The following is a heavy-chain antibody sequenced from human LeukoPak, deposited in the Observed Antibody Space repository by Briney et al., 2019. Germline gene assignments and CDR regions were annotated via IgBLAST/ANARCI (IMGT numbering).Heavy chain of an antibody. CDR2: MSGDGSST. D-gene: IGHD2-2*01. CDR1: GFTFSNYW. CDR3: AREGLNCSSSSCQRATFDY. Sequence: GGSLRLSCATSGFTFSNYWMHWVRHVPGKGLVWVSRMSGDGSSTRNADSVKGRFTISRDNAKNTLYLQMNSLRAEDTAVYYCAREGLNCSSSSCQRATFDYWGQGTLVTVSS. J-gene: IGHJ4*02. V-gene: IGHV3-74*01.